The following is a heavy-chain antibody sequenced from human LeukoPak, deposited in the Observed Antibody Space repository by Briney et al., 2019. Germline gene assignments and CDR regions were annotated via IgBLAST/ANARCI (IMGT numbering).Heavy chain of an antibody. D-gene: IGHD2-2*01. CDR3: AKGYCSSTSCYPYYFDY. J-gene: IGHJ4*02. CDR2: ISGSGGST. CDR1: GLTFSSYA. Sequence: GRSLRLSCAASGLTFSSYAMSWVRHAPGKVLEWVSAISGSGGSTYYADSVKGRFTISRDNSKNTLYLQMNSLRAEHTAVYYCAKGYCSSTSCYPYYFDYWGQGTLVTVSS. V-gene: IGHV3-23*01.